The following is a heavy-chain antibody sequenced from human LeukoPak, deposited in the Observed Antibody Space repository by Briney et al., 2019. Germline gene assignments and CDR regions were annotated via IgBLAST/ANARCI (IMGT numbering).Heavy chain of an antibody. Sequence: GGSLRLSCAASGFTFSSYAMHWVRQAPGKGLEWVAVISYDGSNKYYADSVKGRFTISRDNSKNTLYLQMNSLRAEDTAVYYCARVKSGYSYGLGDYWGQGTLVTVSS. CDR1: GFTFSSYA. CDR2: ISYDGSNK. J-gene: IGHJ4*02. CDR3: ARVKSGYSYGLGDY. D-gene: IGHD5-18*01. V-gene: IGHV3-30-3*01.